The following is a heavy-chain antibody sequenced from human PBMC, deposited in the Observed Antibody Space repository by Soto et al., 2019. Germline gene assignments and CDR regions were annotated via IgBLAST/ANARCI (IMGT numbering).Heavy chain of an antibody. D-gene: IGHD2-15*01. V-gene: IGHV4-34*01. CDR1: GGSFSGYY. Sequence: QVQLQQWGAGLLKPSETLSLTCAVYGGSFSGYYWSWIRQPPGKGLEWIGEINHSGSTNYNPSLKSRVTISVDTSKNQFSLKLSSVTAADTAVYYCARGWYDAVDIWGQGTMVTVSS. CDR3: ARGWYDAVDI. CDR2: INHSGST. J-gene: IGHJ3*02.